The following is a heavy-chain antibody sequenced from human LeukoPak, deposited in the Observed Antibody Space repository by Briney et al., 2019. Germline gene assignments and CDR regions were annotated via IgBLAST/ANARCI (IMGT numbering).Heavy chain of an antibody. CDR2: IYYSGST. Sequence: SETLSLTCTVSGGSISSSSYYWGWIRQPPGKGLEWIGSIYYSGSTYYNPSLKSRVTISVDTSKNQFSLKLSSVTAADTAVYYCARDGGWDVWGSYRLKYFDYWGQGTLVTVSS. CDR1: GGSISSSSYY. V-gene: IGHV4-39*07. D-gene: IGHD3-16*02. CDR3: ARDGGWDVWGSYRLKYFDY. J-gene: IGHJ4*02.